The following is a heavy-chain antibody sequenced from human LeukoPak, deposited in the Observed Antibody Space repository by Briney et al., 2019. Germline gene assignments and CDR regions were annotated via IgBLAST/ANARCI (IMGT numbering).Heavy chain of an antibody. D-gene: IGHD6-6*01. V-gene: IGHV4-59*01. CDR1: GGSISSYY. CDR2: IYYSGST. J-gene: IGHJ4*02. CDR3: ARDRRQFNY. Sequence: PSETLSLTCTVSGGSISSYYWSWIRQPPGKGPEWIGYIYYSGSTNYNPSLKSRVTISVDTSKNQFSLKLSSVTAADTAVYYCARDRRQFNYWGQGTLVTVSS.